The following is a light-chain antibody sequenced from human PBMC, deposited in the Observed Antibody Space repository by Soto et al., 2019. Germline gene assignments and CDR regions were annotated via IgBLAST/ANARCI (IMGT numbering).Light chain of an antibody. CDR1: QSVSSSY. CDR3: QQYYNWPYT. CDR2: RTS. V-gene: IGKV3-20*01. J-gene: IGKJ2*01. Sequence: EIVLTQSPGTLSLSPGERATLSCRASQSVSSSYLAWYQQKPGQAPRLLIYRTSNRATGIPDRFSGSGSGTDFTLTISRLEPEDFAVYFCQQYYNWPYTFGQGTNLEIK.